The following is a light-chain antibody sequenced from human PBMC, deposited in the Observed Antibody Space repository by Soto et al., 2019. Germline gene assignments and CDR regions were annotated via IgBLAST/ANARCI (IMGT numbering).Light chain of an antibody. J-gene: IGKJ5*01. Sequence: EMVLTQSPGTLSLSPGERATLSCRASQSFSSTYLAWYQQKPGQAPRLLIYGASSRATGIPDRFSGGGSGTDFSLTITRLDPEDFAVYYCQQYSTSPLTFGQGTRLEIK. V-gene: IGKV3-20*01. CDR3: QQYSTSPLT. CDR1: QSFSSTY. CDR2: GAS.